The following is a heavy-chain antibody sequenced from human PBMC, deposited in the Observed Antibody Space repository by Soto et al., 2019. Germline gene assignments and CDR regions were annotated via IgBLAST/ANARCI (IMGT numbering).Heavy chain of an antibody. Sequence: GGSLRLSCAASGFTFSRYAMHWVRQAPGEGLEWVAVIPRDGSSKYYGDSVKGRFTVSRDNSNNTLYLSMTSLRPDDTAVFYCARSRNGAVPDSINFWGQGTLVTVS. J-gene: IGHJ4*02. V-gene: IGHV3-30-3*01. CDR2: IPRDGSSK. D-gene: IGHD2-8*01. CDR1: GFTFSRYA. CDR3: ARSRNGAVPDSINF.